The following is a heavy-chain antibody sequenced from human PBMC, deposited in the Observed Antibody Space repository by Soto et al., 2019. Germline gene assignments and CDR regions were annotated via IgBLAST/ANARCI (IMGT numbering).Heavy chain of an antibody. J-gene: IGHJ5*02. CDR3: AKDHCSGGNCYRNWFDP. Sequence: LRLSCAASGFTFSSYGMTWVRQAPGKGLEWVSRISDSGGRTYYADSVKGRFSISRDNSKNTVFLQMNSLRAEDTAVYFCAKDHCSGGNCYRNWFDPWGQGTLVTAPQ. CDR1: GFTFSSYG. CDR2: ISDSGGRT. V-gene: IGHV3-23*01. D-gene: IGHD2-15*01.